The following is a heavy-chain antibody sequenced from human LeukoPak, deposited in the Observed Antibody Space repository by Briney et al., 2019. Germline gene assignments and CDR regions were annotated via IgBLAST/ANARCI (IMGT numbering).Heavy chain of an antibody. J-gene: IGHJ4*02. CDR1: GFTFSSYA. D-gene: IGHD4-11*01. Sequence: PGGSLRLSCAASGFTFSSYAISWVRQAPGKELEWVSAISGSGGSTYYADSVKGRFTISRDNSKNTLYLQMNSLRAEDTAVYYCAKDGPWDYSNSAFDYWGQGTLVTVSS. V-gene: IGHV3-23*01. CDR3: AKDGPWDYSNSAFDY. CDR2: ISGSGGST.